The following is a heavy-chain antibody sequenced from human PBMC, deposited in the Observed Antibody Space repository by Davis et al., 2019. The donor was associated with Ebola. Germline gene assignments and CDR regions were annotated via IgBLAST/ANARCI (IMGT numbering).Heavy chain of an antibody. CDR3: AKGGGNFMGSLYYYGMDV. CDR2: INSDGSNT. D-gene: IGHD4-23*01. CDR1: GFTFSSFW. J-gene: IGHJ6*02. Sequence: GESLKISCAASGFTFSSFWMHWVRQAPGKGLVWVSRINSDGSNTNYADSVKGRFTISRDNSKNTLYLQMNSLRAEDTAVYYCAKGGGNFMGSLYYYGMDVWGQGTTVTVSS. V-gene: IGHV3-74*01.